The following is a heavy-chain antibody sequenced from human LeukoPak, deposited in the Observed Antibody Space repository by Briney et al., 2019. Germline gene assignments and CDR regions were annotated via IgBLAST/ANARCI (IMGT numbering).Heavy chain of an antibody. CDR1: GFTFSSYG. D-gene: IGHD6-13*01. Sequence: PGRSLRLSCAASGFTFSSYGMHWVRQAPGKGLEWVAVISYDGSNKYYADSVKGRFTISRDNSKNTLYLQMNSLRAEDTAVYYCAKLSSWYLDYWGQGTLVTVSS. J-gene: IGHJ4*02. CDR3: AKLSSWYLDY. V-gene: IGHV3-30*18. CDR2: ISYDGSNK.